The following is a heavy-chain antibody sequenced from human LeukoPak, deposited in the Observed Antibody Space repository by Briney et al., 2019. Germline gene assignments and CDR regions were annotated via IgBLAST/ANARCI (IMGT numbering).Heavy chain of an antibody. Sequence: SQTLSLTCTVSRGSISSGGHYWSWTRQRPGKGLEWMGYTYFTGSTYYNPSLQSRLIISADTSMTQFSLRLRSVTAADTAVYYCARVSFTYGPLDSWGPGILVTVSS. CDR2: TYFTGST. CDR1: RGSISSGGHY. J-gene: IGHJ4*02. D-gene: IGHD4-17*01. V-gene: IGHV4-31*03. CDR3: ARVSFTYGPLDS.